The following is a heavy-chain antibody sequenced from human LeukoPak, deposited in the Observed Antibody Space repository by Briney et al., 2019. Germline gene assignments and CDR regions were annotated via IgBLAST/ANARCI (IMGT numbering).Heavy chain of an antibody. CDR3: ARGIRRRDGYNKEISHADAFDI. CDR2: INPNSGGT. Sequence: GAPVKVSCKASGYTFTGYYMHWVRQAPGQGLEWMGWINPNSGGTNYAQKFQGWVTMTRDTSISTAYMELSRLRSDDTAVYYCARGIRRRDGYNKEISHADAFDIWGQGTMVTVSS. D-gene: IGHD5-24*01. V-gene: IGHV1-2*04. J-gene: IGHJ3*02. CDR1: GYTFTGYY.